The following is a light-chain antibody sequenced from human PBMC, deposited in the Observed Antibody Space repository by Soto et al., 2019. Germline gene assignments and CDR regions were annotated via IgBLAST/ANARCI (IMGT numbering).Light chain of an antibody. CDR3: QQLSNLHST. J-gene: IGKJ4*01. CDR1: QSVSGY. Sequence: EIVLTQSPATLSLSPGNRATLSCRASQSVSGYLAWYQQKPGQAPMLLIYDAYNRATGIPATFSGNGSWTDVTLNITSLGSEDFADYSCQQLSNLHSTFGGGTKVDI. CDR2: DAY. V-gene: IGKV3-11*01.